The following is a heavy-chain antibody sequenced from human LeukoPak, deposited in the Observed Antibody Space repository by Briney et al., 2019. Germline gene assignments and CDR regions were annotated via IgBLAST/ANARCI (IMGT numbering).Heavy chain of an antibody. CDR2: IHYDGKI. J-gene: IGHJ4*02. Sequence: GGSLRLSCAASGFSVSGKFMSWVRQAPGKGLEWVSIIHYDGKIRYAGSVGGRFTIYRDDSEDTLFLQMNSLRVDDTAVYFCASGDGYLQPYWGQGTLVTVSS. V-gene: IGHV3-53*01. D-gene: IGHD2-21*01. CDR3: ASGDGYLQPY. CDR1: GFSVSGKF.